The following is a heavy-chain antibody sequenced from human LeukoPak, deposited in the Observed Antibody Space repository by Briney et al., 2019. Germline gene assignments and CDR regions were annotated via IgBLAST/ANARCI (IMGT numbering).Heavy chain of an antibody. D-gene: IGHD1-20*01. J-gene: IGHJ4*02. Sequence: GGSLRLSCAASGFTFSNAWMSWVRQAPGKGLEWVGRIKSKTDGGKTDYAAPVKGRFTISRDDSKNTLYLQMNSLKTEDTAVYYCTTLTGTTGYWGQGTLVTVSS. CDR1: GFTFSNAW. CDR2: IKSKTDGGKT. V-gene: IGHV3-15*01. CDR3: TTLTGTTGY.